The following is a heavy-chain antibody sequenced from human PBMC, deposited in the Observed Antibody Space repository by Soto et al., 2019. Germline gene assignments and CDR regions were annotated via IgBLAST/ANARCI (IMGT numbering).Heavy chain of an antibody. V-gene: IGHV1-69*06. Sequence: ASVKVSCKASGYSFTTYGICWVRQAPGQGLEWMGGIIPNIGTANYAQTFQGRVTITADTSTSTAYMELSSLRSEDTAVYYCARDIGDYGDYVFDYWGQGTLVTV. J-gene: IGHJ4*02. D-gene: IGHD4-17*01. CDR1: GYSFTTYG. CDR3: ARDIGDYGDYVFDY. CDR2: IIPNIGTA.